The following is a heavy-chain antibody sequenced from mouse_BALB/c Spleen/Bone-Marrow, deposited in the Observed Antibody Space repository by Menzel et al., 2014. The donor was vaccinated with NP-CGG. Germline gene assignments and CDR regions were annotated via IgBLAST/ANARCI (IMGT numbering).Heavy chain of an antibody. D-gene: IGHD2-4*01. CDR2: IXXNGDTT. Sequence: LMESGGGLVQPGGSLKLSCAASGFTFSNXGXSWVXQTPXXXXXMXXXIXXNGDTTYHPDSVKGRFTISRDNVKNTLYLQMSSLKSEDTAMYYCARGYDYSSWFAYWGQGTLVTVSA. CDR1: GFTFSNXG. CDR3: ARGYDYSSWFAY. J-gene: IGHJ3*01. V-gene: IGHV5-6-3*01.